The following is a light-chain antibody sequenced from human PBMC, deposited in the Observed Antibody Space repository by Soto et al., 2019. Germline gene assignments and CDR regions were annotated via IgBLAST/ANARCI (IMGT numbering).Light chain of an antibody. V-gene: IGKV1-39*01. J-gene: IGKJ1*01. Sequence: DIQMTQSPSSLSVSVGDRVTITCRSSQSINNYLNWYQQRPGKAPKVIIYDASSLQSGVPSRFSGSGSGTDFTLTISNLQPEDFATYYCQQGFSAPPWTFGQGTKVEI. CDR3: QQGFSAPPWT. CDR2: DAS. CDR1: QSINNY.